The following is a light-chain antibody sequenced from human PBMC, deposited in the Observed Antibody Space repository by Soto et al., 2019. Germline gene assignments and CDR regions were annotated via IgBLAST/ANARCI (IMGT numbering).Light chain of an antibody. CDR3: QKYGSSPGT. CDR2: GAS. Sequence: EIVLTQSPGTLSLSPGERVTLSCRASQSVSSSYLAWYQQKPGQAPRLLIYGASSRATGIPDRFSGSGSGTDFTLTISRLEPEDFAVYYCQKYGSSPGTFGGGTKVEIK. V-gene: IGKV3-20*01. CDR1: QSVSSSY. J-gene: IGKJ4*01.